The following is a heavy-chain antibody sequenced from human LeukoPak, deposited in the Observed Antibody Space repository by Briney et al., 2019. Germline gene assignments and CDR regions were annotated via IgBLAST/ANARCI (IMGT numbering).Heavy chain of an antibody. J-gene: IGHJ4*02. CDR1: GGSISSYY. Sequence: SETLSLTCTVSGGSISSYYWSWIRQPPGRGLEWIGYIFYTGSTNYNPSLQSRVTISVDTSRNQFSLNLSSVTAADTAAYFCARGPTRQYFDYWGQGTLVTVSS. D-gene: IGHD6-6*01. V-gene: IGHV4-59*01. CDR2: IFYTGST. CDR3: ARGPTRQYFDY.